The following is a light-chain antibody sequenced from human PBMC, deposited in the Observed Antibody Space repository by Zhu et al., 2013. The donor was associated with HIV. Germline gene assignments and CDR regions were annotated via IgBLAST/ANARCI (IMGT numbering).Light chain of an antibody. CDR1: SSNIGAKND. J-gene: IGLJ2*01. CDR3: QSYDSSLSGSL. CDR2: GDF. V-gene: IGLV1-40*01. Sequence: QPVLTQPPSVSGAPGQRVTISCTGSSSNIGAKNDVHWYQQLPGAAPTLLIYGDFNRPSGVPDRFSGSKSGTSASLAITGLQPEDEAVYYCQSYDSSLSGSLFGGGTKLTV.